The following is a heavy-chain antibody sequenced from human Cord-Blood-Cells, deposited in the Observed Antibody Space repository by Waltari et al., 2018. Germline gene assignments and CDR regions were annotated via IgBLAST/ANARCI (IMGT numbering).Heavy chain of an antibody. V-gene: IGHV3-9*01. CDR2: ISWNSGSI. J-gene: IGHJ2*01. D-gene: IGHD1-26*01. CDR1: GFTFDDYA. Sequence: EVQLVESGGGLVQPGRSLRLSCAASGFTFDDYAMHWVRQAPGKGLEWGSGISWNSGSIGYADSGKGRFTISRDNAKNSLYLQMNSLRAEDTALYYCAKDKSGSYYWYFDLWGRGTLVTVSS. CDR3: AKDKSGSYYWYFDL.